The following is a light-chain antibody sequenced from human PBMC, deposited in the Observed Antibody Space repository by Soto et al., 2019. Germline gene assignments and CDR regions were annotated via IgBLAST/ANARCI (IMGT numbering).Light chain of an antibody. CDR2: ANS. V-gene: IGLV1-44*01. CDR1: SSNVGSNS. CDR3: AAWDDNLNGWV. Sequence: QSVLTQPPSASGTPGQRVTISCSGGSSNVGSNSVNWYQQLPGTAPKLLIYANSHRPSGVPDRFSGSKSGTSASLAISGLQSEDEADYYCAAWDDNLNGWVFGGGTKLTVL. J-gene: IGLJ3*02.